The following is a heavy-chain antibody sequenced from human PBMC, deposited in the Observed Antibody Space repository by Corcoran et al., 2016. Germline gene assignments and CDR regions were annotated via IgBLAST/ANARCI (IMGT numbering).Heavy chain of an antibody. Sequence: EVQLVESGGGLVKPGGSLRLSCAASGFTFSNAWMSWVRQAPGKGLEWVGRIESKADGGTTDYVAPVKGRFTISRDDSKNTLYLQMNSLKTEDTGVYYCITASYYSGLGVWGQGTTVTGSS. J-gene: IGHJ6*02. CDR1: GFTFSNAW. CDR2: IESKADGGTT. V-gene: IGHV3-15*04. D-gene: IGHD3-10*01. CDR3: ITASYYSGLGV.